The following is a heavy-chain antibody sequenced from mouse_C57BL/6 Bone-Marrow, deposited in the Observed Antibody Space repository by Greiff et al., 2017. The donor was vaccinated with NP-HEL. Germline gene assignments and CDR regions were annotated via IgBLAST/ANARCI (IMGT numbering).Heavy chain of an antibody. J-gene: IGHJ3*01. Sequence: QVQLQQPGAELVMPGASVKLSCKASGYTFTSYWMHWVKQRPGQGLEWIGEIDPSDSYTNYNQKFQGQSTLTVDKSSRTAYMQLSSLTSEDSAVYYCARWGYYYGSSPWGQGTLVTVSA. CDR3: ARWGYYYGSSP. V-gene: IGHV1-69*01. CDR2: IDPSDSYT. D-gene: IGHD1-1*01. CDR1: GYTFTSYW.